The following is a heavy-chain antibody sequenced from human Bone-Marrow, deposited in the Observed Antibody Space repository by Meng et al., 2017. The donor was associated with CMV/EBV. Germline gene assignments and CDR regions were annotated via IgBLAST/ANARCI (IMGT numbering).Heavy chain of an antibody. V-gene: IGHV4-30-4*08. CDR3: VRWAYYYDSSGLDY. J-gene: IGHJ4*02. Sequence: QGQLQESGPGLVKPSPTLSLTCTVSGGSISSGDYYWSWIRQPPGKGLEWIGYIYYSGSTYYNPSLKSRVTISVDTSKNQFSLKLSSVTAADTAVYYCVRWAYYYDSSGLDYWGQGTLVTVSS. CDR2: IYYSGST. CDR1: GGSISSGDYY. D-gene: IGHD3-22*01.